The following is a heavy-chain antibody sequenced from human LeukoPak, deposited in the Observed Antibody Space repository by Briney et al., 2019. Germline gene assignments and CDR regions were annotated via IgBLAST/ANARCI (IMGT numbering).Heavy chain of an antibody. CDR1: GFTFSSYS. CDR2: ITSSSSYI. V-gene: IGHV3-21*01. CDR3: AREWFGTSYDY. Sequence: GGSLRLSCAASGFTFSSYSMNWVRQAPGKGLEGVSSITSSSSYIYYADSVKGRFTISRDNAKNSLYLQMNSLRAEDTAVYYCAREWFGTSYDYWGQGTLVTVSS. J-gene: IGHJ4*02. D-gene: IGHD3-10*01.